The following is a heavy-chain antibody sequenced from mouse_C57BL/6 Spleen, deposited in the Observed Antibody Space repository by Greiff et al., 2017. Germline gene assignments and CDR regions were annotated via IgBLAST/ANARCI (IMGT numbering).Heavy chain of an antibody. Sequence: VQLQESGAELVRPGASVKLSCKASGYTFTDYYINWVKQRPGQGLEWIARIYPGSGNTYYNEKFKGKATLTAEKSSSTAYMQLSSLTSEDSAVYFCARFSHYYGSSGDYWGQGTTRTVSS. V-gene: IGHV1-76*01. CDR2: IYPGSGNT. D-gene: IGHD1-1*01. J-gene: IGHJ2*01. CDR1: GYTFTDYY. CDR3: ARFSHYYGSSGDY.